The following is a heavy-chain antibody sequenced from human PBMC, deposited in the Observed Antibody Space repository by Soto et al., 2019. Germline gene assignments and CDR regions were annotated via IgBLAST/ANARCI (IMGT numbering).Heavy chain of an antibody. D-gene: IGHD3-3*01. CDR2: INPNSGGT. J-gene: IGHJ6*02. V-gene: IGHV1-2*02. CDR3: ARDRRFWSGSYGMDV. CDR1: GYTFTGYY. Sequence: ASVKVSCKASGYTFTGYYMHWVRQAPGQGLEWMGWINPNSGGTNYAQKFQGRVTMTRDTSISTAYMELSRLRSDDTAVYYCARDRRFWSGSYGMDVWGQGTTVTVS.